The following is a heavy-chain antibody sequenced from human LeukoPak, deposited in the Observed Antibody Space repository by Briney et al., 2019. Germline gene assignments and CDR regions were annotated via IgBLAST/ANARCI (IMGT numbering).Heavy chain of an antibody. V-gene: IGHV3-23*01. CDR3: AKVLWFGDTRDY. CDR2: ISGSGGST. CDR1: GFTFSSYA. J-gene: IGHJ4*02. D-gene: IGHD3-10*01. Sequence: KPGGSLRLSCAASGFTFSSYAMSWVRQAPGKGLEWVSAISGSGGSTYHADSVKGRFTISRDNSKNTLYLQMNSLRAEDTAVYYCAKVLWFGDTRDYWGQGTLVTVSS.